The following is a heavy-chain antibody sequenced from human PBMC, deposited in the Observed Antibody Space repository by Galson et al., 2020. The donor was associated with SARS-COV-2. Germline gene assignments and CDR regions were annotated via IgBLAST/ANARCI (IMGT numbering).Heavy chain of an antibody. D-gene: IGHD2-2*01. CDR1: GFSISNYA. CDR2: ISGSGGNT. Sequence: GGSLRLSCAASGFSISNYAMIWVRQAPGKGLEWVSAISGSGGNTYYAESVKGRFTISRDNSKNTLYLQMNSLRAEDTGIYYCAKSVVPAARKTYYYGMDVWGQGTTVAVSS. J-gene: IGHJ6*02. CDR3: AKSVVPAARKTYYYGMDV. V-gene: IGHV3-23*01.